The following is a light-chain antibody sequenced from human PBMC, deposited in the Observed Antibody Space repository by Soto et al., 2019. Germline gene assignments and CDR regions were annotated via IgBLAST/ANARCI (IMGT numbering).Light chain of an antibody. V-gene: IGKV3-20*01. CDR2: GAS. Sequence: EIVLTQSPATLSVSPGERATLSCRASPSVTNFLAWYQQKPGQAPRLLIYGASSRATGIPDRFSGSGSGTDFTLTISRLEPEDFAVYYCQQYGSSPPTFGQGTKVDIK. CDR1: PSVTNF. J-gene: IGKJ1*01. CDR3: QQYGSSPPT.